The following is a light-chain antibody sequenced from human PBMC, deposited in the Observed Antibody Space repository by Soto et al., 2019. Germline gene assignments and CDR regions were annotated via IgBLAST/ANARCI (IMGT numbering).Light chain of an antibody. CDR1: QSVSSN. CDR3: QQYNNWPRDT. Sequence: EIVMTQSPATLSVSPGERATLSCRASQSVSSNLAWYQQKPGQAPRLLIYGASTRATGIPARFSGSGSGTEFTLTISSLQSEDFAVYSCQQYNNWPRDTFGQGTMLEIK. J-gene: IGKJ2*01. CDR2: GAS. V-gene: IGKV3-15*01.